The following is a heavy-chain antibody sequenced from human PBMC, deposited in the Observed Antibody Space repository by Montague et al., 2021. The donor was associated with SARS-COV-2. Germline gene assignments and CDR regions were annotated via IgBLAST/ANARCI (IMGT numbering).Heavy chain of an antibody. V-gene: IGHV4-31*03. CDR2: IYYSGST. D-gene: IGHD3-3*01. CDR3: ARAPTIFGVVITNFDY. Sequence: TLSLTCTVSGGSISSGGYYWSWIRQHPGKGLEWIGYIYYSGSTYYNPSLKSRVTISVDTSKNQFSLKLSSVTVADTAVYYCARAPTIFGVVITNFDYWGQGTLVTVSS. CDR1: GGSISSGGYY. J-gene: IGHJ4*02.